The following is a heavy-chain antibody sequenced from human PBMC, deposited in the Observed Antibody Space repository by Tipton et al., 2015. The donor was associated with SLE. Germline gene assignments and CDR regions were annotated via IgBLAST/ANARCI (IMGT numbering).Heavy chain of an antibody. CDR2: IYPSGST. CDR1: GVSINNYY. D-gene: IGHD6-19*01. Sequence: TLSLTCTVSGVSINNYYWSWIRQPAGKGLEWIGRIYPSGSTNYNPSPKSRVTMSVDTSKNQFSLKLSSVTAADTALYYCARDQTVAGTFDYWGQGTLVTVSS. V-gene: IGHV4-4*07. CDR3: ARDQTVAGTFDY. J-gene: IGHJ4*02.